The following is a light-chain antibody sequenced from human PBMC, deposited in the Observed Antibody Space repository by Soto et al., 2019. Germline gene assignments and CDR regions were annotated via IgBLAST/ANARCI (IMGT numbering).Light chain of an antibody. Sequence: QSALTQPASVSGSPGQSITISCTGTSSVICGYNYISWYQQLPGKAPKFIIYDVRNRPSGVSNRFSGSRSGNTASLTISGLQAEDEADYYCSSYTSSSTVIFGGGSKVTVL. CDR1: SSVICGYNY. CDR3: SSYTSSSTVI. CDR2: DVR. V-gene: IGLV2-14*01. J-gene: IGLJ2*01.